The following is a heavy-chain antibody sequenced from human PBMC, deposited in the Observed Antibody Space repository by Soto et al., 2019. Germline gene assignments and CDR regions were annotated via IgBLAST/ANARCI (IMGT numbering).Heavy chain of an antibody. D-gene: IGHD2-21*01. CDR3: ARDNRDEDYYYGMDL. V-gene: IGHV3-30-3*01. Sequence: QVQLVESGGGVVQPGRSLRLTCAASGFTFSYFAIHWVRQAPGRGLEWVTVISDDGNNKYYAESVKGRFTISRDNSKNTLYLQMNSLRGEDTAVYYCARDNRDEDYYYGMDLWGQGTTVTVSS. CDR2: ISDDGNNK. CDR1: GFTFSYFA. J-gene: IGHJ6*02.